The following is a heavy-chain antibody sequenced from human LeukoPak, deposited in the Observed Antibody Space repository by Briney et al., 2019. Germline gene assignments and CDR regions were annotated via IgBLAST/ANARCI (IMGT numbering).Heavy chain of an antibody. J-gene: IGHJ4*02. D-gene: IGHD3-9*01. Sequence: GGSLRLSCVASGFTFSDYGFSWVRQAPGKGLEWVSSVSESGDDTDNADSVKGRFTISRDNSKNTLYLQMNSLRAEDTAVYYCATAESNYDILTGYSRYWGQGTLVTASS. CDR2: VSESGDDT. CDR1: GFTFSDYG. V-gene: IGHV3-23*01. CDR3: ATAESNYDILTGYSRY.